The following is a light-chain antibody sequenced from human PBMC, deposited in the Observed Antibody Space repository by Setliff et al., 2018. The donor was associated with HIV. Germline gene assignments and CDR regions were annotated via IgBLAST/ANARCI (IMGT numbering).Light chain of an antibody. V-gene: IGLV1-47*01. CDR1: GSNIGRNS. CDR3: AAWGGTLTGRSYV. J-gene: IGLJ1*01. CDR2: WNN. Sequence: QSVLAQPPSTSGTPGQKVTISCSGSGSNIGRNSVFWYQLLPGAAPKVLIHWNNQRPSGVPDRFSGSKSGTSASLAISGLRSEDEADYYCAAWGGTLTGRSYVFGTGTKVTVL.